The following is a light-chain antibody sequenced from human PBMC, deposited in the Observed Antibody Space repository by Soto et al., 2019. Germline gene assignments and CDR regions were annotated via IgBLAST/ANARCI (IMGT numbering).Light chain of an antibody. CDR2: EVS. J-gene: IGLJ1*01. CDR1: SSDVGGYNY. Sequence: QSALTQPASVSGSPGQSITISCTGTSSDVGGYNYVSWYQQHPGKAPKLMIYEVSNRPSGVSNRFSGSKSGNTASLTISGLRAEDEADYYCSSYTSSSMGVFGTGTKVTVL. CDR3: SSYTSSSMGV. V-gene: IGLV2-14*01.